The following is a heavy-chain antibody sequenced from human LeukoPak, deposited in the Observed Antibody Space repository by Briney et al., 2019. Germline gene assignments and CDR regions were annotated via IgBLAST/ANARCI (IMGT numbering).Heavy chain of an antibody. CDR2: MNPNSGNT. V-gene: IGHV1-8*01. J-gene: IGHJ4*02. D-gene: IGHD3-16*01. CDR1: GYTLTSYD. Sequence: ASVKVSCKASGYTLTSYDINWVRQATGQGLEWMGWMNPNSGNTGYAQKFQGRVTMTRNTSISTAYMELSSLRSEDTAVYYCARGRYYDYIWGSYRERGIFDYWGQGTLVTVSS. CDR3: ARGRYYDYIWGSYRERGIFDY.